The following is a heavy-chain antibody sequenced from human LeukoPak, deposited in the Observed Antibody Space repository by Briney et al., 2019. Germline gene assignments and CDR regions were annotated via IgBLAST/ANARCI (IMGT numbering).Heavy chain of an antibody. CDR3: ARHPYCSRTSCYMDAGGWFDP. Sequence: PSETLSLTCAVYGGSFSGYYWSWIRQPPGKGLEWIGEINHSGSTNYNPSLKSRVTISVDTSKNQFSLKLSSVTAADTAVYYCARHPYCSRTSCYMDAGGWFDPWGQGTLVTVSS. CDR2: INHSGST. V-gene: IGHV4-34*01. J-gene: IGHJ5*02. CDR1: GGSFSGYY. D-gene: IGHD2-2*02.